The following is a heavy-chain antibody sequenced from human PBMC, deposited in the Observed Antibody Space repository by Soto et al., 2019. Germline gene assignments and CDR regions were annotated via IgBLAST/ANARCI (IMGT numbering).Heavy chain of an antibody. V-gene: IGHV3-30*18. CDR3: AKPMSRYDFWSLVDY. Sequence: QVQLVESGGGVVQPGRSLRLSCAASGFTFSSYGMHWVRQAPGKGLEWVAVISYDGSNKYYADSVKGRFTISRDNSKNTLYLQMNSLRAEDTAVYYCAKPMSRYDFWSLVDYWGQGTLVTVSS. CDR2: ISYDGSNK. CDR1: GFTFSSYG. D-gene: IGHD3-3*01. J-gene: IGHJ4*02.